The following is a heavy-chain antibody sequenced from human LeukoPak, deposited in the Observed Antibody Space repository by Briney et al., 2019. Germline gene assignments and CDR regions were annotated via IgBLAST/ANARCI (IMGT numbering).Heavy chain of an antibody. V-gene: IGHV1-69*13. CDR1: GGTFGSYA. Sequence: GASVKVSCKASGGTFGSYAISWVRQAPGQGLEWMGGIIPIFGTANYAQKFQGRVTINADESTSTAYMELSSLRSEDTAVYYCARQTRGTMKQNYDFWSGYPHYYYYYMDVWGKGTTVTVSS. J-gene: IGHJ6*03. CDR2: IIPIFGTA. CDR3: ARQTRGTMKQNYDFWSGYPHYYYYYMDV. D-gene: IGHD3-3*01.